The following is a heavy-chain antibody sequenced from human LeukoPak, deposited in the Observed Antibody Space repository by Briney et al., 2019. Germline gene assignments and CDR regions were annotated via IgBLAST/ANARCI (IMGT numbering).Heavy chain of an antibody. D-gene: IGHD3-10*01. CDR3: ARDRLPHYYGSGSYKDYFDY. V-gene: IGHV3-21*01. CDR1: GFTFSSYS. Sequence: KAGGSLRLSCAASGFTFSSYSMNWVRQAPGKGLEWVSSISSSSSYIYYADSVKGRFTISRDNAKNSLYLQMNSLRAEDTAVYYCARDRLPHYYGSGSYKDYFDYWGQGTLVTVSS. J-gene: IGHJ4*02. CDR2: ISSSSSYI.